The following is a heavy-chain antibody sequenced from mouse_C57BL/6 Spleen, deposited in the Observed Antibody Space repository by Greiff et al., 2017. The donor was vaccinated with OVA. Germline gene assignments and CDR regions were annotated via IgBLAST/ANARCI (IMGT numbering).Heavy chain of an antibody. Sequence: VMLVESGAELARPGASVKLSCKASGYTFTSYGISWVKQRTGQGLEWIGEIYPRSGNTYYNEKFKGKATLTADKSSSTAYMELRSLTSEDSAVYFCARVGNWYFDVWGTGTTVTVSS. CDR2: IYPRSGNT. V-gene: IGHV1-81*01. CDR1: GYTFTSYG. CDR3: ARVGNWYFDV. D-gene: IGHD1-1*02. J-gene: IGHJ1*03.